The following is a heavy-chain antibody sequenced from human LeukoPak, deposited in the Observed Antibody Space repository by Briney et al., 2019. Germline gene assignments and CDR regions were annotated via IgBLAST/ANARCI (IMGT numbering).Heavy chain of an antibody. Sequence: AGGSLRLSCAASGFTFSSSAMSWVRQAPGKGLQWVSSITDSGDGTYYADSVKGRFTISRDDSKSTLYLQMNSLRAEDTAVYYCARDYLRTGDHESWYFDLWGRGTLVTVSS. D-gene: IGHD7-27*01. V-gene: IGHV3-23*01. CDR2: ITDSGDGT. CDR1: GFTFSSSA. J-gene: IGHJ2*01. CDR3: ARDYLRTGDHESWYFDL.